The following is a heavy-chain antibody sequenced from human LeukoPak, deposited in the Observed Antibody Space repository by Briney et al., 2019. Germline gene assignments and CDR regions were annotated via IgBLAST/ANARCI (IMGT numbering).Heavy chain of an antibody. V-gene: IGHV1-69*06. CDR3: ARDNSVGDNAWWFDP. CDR2: IIPIFGTA. Sequence: ASVKVSCKASGGTFSSYAISWVRQAPGQGLEWMGGIIPIFGTANYAQKFQGRVTITADKSTSTAYMELSSLRSEDTAIYYCARDNSVGDNAWWFDPWGRGTLVTVPS. J-gene: IGHJ5*02. D-gene: IGHD1-26*01. CDR1: GGTFSSYA.